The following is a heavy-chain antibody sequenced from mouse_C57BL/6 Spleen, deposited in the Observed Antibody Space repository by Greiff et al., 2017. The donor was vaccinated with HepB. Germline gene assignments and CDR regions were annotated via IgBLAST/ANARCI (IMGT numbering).Heavy chain of an antibody. CDR3: ARGNYDYYYAMDY. D-gene: IGHD1-1*01. J-gene: IGHJ4*01. CDR2: IYPSDSET. V-gene: IGHV1-61*01. Sequence: VQLQQPGAELVRPGSSVKLSCKASGYTFTSYWMDWVKQRPGQGLEWIGNIYPSDSETHYNQKFKDKATLTVDKSSSTAYMQLSSLTSEDSAVYYCARGNYDYYYAMDYWGQGTSVTVSS. CDR1: GYTFTSYW.